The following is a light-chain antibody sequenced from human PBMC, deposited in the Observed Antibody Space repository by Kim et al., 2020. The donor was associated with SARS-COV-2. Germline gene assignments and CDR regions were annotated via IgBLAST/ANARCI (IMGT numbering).Light chain of an antibody. J-gene: IGKJ1*01. Sequence: ASVGDRVTITCRASQGINTYLAWYQQKPGKVPKLLIYGASALHSGVPSRFSGSGSGTDFTRTISSLQPEDVATYYCQKYNSAPWTFGQGTKVDIK. CDR3: QKYNSAPWT. V-gene: IGKV1-27*01. CDR2: GAS. CDR1: QGINTY.